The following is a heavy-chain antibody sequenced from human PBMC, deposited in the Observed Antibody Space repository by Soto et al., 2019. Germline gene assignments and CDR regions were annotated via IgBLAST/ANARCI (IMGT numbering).Heavy chain of an antibody. CDR1: GYTFTSYA. J-gene: IGHJ6*02. D-gene: IGHD2-15*01. Sequence: ASVKVSCKASGYTFTSYAMNGVRQAPGQGLEWMGWINTNTGNPTYAQGFTGRFVFSLDTSVSTAYLQICSLKAEDTAVYYCAREGSLAYYYYGMDVWGQGTTVTVSS. CDR3: AREGSLAYYYYGMDV. V-gene: IGHV7-4-1*01. CDR2: INTNTGNP.